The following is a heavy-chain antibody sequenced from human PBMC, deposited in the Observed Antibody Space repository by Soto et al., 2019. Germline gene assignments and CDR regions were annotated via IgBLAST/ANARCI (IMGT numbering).Heavy chain of an antibody. J-gene: IGHJ6*02. Sequence: KPSETLSLTCTVSGGSISSGGYYWSWIRQHPGKGLEWIGYIYYSGSTYYNPSLKSRVTISVDTSKNQFSLKLSSVTAADTAVYYCARAYSSSPTYYYYGMDVWGQGTTVTVSS. CDR1: GGSISSGGYY. CDR2: IYYSGST. V-gene: IGHV4-31*03. CDR3: ARAYSSSPTYYYYGMDV. D-gene: IGHD6-6*01.